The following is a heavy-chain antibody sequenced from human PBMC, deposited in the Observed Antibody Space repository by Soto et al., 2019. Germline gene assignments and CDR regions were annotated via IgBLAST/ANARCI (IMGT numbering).Heavy chain of an antibody. CDR3: ARAGSYSSNFDY. Sequence: GGSLRLSCADSGFTFSSYAMHWVRQAPGKGLEWVAVISYGGSNKYYADSVKGRFTISRDNSKNTLYLQMNSLRAEDTAVYYCARAGSYSSNFDYWGQGTLVTVSS. D-gene: IGHD6-13*01. CDR1: GFTFSSYA. J-gene: IGHJ4*02. CDR2: ISYGGSNK. V-gene: IGHV3-30-3*01.